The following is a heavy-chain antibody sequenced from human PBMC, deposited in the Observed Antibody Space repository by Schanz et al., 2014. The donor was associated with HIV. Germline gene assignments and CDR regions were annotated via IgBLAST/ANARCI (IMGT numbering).Heavy chain of an antibody. J-gene: IGHJ6*02. CDR1: GFSFNNYG. CDR3: AKDRNYYESKYRGKGNYYYYYGMDV. V-gene: IGHV3-30*18. CDR2: ISYDGRNK. Sequence: QVQLVESGGGVVQPGRSLRLSCTASGFSFNNYGMHWVRQAPGKGLGWVAVISYDGRNKYYEDSVKGRVTISRDNSKNSLYLVIKSLRADDAAVYYCAKDRNYYESKYRGKGNYYYYYGMDVWGQGTTVTVSS. D-gene: IGHD3-22*01.